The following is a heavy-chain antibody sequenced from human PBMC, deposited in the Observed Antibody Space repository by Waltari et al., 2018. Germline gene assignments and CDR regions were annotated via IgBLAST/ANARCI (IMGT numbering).Heavy chain of an antibody. V-gene: IGHV1-69-2*01. D-gene: IGHD6-19*01. CDR2: VDPEDGET. CDR1: EYTFTEYY. CDR3: ATKMSDQWLRE. J-gene: IGHJ1*01. Sequence: EVHLVQSGAEVKRPGATVKISCKASEYTFTEYYLHWVRQAPGKGLEWMGHVDPEDGETEISDKFQGRVAMTADTSTETAYIEVRSLTSDDMAVYYCATKMSDQWLREWGQGTLVTVSS.